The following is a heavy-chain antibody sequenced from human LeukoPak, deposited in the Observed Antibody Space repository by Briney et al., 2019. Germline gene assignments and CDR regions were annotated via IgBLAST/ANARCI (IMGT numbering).Heavy chain of an antibody. CDR1: GSRFTSYW. CDR3: ARLADSIAAAAD. Sequence: GASLKISCKGSGSRFTSYWIGWVRQMPGKGLEWMGIIYPGDSDTRYSPSFQGQVTISAHKSISTAYLQWSSLKASDTTMYYYARLADSIAAAADWGQGTLVTVSS. D-gene: IGHD6-13*01. V-gene: IGHV5-51*01. CDR2: IYPGDSDT. J-gene: IGHJ4*02.